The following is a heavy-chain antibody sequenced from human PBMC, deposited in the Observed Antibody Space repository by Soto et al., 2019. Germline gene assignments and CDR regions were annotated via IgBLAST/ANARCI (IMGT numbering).Heavy chain of an antibody. J-gene: IGHJ4*02. V-gene: IGHV4-30-4*01. D-gene: IGHD5-12*01. CDR3: ARDRGGYERIEY. CDR1: GGSISSDDSY. Sequence: QVQLQESGPGLVKPSQTLSLTCTVSGGSISSDDSYWSWIRQPPGKGLEWIGYIYYSGSTYYNPSLKSRVTISVDTSKNQFSLKLNSVTAADTAVYYCARDRGGYERIEYWGQGTLVTVSS. CDR2: IYYSGST.